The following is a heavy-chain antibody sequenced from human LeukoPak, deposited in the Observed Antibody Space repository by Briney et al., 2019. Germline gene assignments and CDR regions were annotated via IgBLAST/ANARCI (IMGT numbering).Heavy chain of an antibody. V-gene: IGHV4-39*01. CDR3: ARQMYSSAAFDI. CDR2: IYYSGST. J-gene: IGHJ3*02. CDR1: GGSISSSSYY. D-gene: IGHD6-19*01. Sequence: SETLSLTCTVSGGSISSSSYYWGWIRQPPGKWLEWIGSIYYSGSTYYNPSLKSRVTISVDTSKNQFSLKLSSVTAADTAVYYCARQMYSSAAFDIWGQGTMVTVSS.